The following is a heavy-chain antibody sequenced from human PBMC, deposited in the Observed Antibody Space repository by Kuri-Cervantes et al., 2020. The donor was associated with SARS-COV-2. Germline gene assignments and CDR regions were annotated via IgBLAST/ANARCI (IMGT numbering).Heavy chain of an antibody. Sequence: GESLKISCAASGFTFSSYGMHWVRQAPGKGLEWVAVISYDGSNKYYADSVKGRFTISRDNSKNTLYLQMNSLRAEDTAVYYCAREDWGTDAFDIWGQGTMVTVSS. V-gene: IGHV3-30*03. CDR3: AREDWGTDAFDI. D-gene: IGHD3-16*01. J-gene: IGHJ3*02. CDR1: GFTFSSYG. CDR2: ISYDGSNK.